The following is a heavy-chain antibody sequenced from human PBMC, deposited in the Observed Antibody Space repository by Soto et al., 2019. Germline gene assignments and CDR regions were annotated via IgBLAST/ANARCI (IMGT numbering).Heavy chain of an antibody. Sequence: QVHLVQSGAEVKKPGASVKVSCKASGYTFTSYGITWVRQAPGQGLEGMGWISAHNGNTDYAQKLQGRVIVTRDTSTSTAYMELRILISDDTAVYYCARGRYGDYCGQGALVTVSS. CDR2: ISAHNGNT. CDR3: ARGRYGDY. CDR1: GYTFTSYG. D-gene: IGHD1-1*01. V-gene: IGHV1-18*01. J-gene: IGHJ4*02.